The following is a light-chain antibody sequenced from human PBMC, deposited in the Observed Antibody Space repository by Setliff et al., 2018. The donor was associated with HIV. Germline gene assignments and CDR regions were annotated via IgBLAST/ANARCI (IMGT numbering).Light chain of an antibody. V-gene: IGLV3-21*03. CDR3: QVWDSRSHHYV. J-gene: IGLJ1*01. CDR1: NFGSKS. CDR2: DNS. Sequence: SYELTQPPSVSVAPGKTARITCGVNNFGSKSVHWYQQKPGQAPVLVVYDNSDRPSGIPERFSGSNSGNTATLTISRVEAGDEADYYCQVWDSRSHHYVFGTGTKVT.